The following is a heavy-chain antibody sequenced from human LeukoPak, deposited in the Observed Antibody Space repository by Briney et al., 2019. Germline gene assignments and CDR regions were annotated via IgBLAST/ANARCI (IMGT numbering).Heavy chain of an antibody. J-gene: IGHJ4*02. Sequence: GGSLRLSCAASGFTFSSYAMSWVRQAPGKGLEWVSAISGSGGSTYYADSVKGRFTISRDNSKNTLYLQMNSLRAEDTAVYYCAKGARITIFGVVIISAYFDYWGQGTLVTVSS. CDR2: ISGSGGST. CDR3: AKGARITIFGVVIISAYFDY. CDR1: GFTFSSYA. V-gene: IGHV3-23*01. D-gene: IGHD3-3*01.